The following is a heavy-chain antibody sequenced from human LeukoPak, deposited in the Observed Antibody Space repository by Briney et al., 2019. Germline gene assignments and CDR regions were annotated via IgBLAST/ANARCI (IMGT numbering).Heavy chain of an antibody. CDR1: GYTFTGYY. CDR2: INPNSGGT. D-gene: IGHD5-24*01. J-gene: IGHJ4*02. Sequence: GASVKVSCKASGYTFTGYYMHWVRQAPGQGLECMGWINPNSGGTNYAQKFQGRVTMTRDTSISTAYMELSRLRSDDTAVYYCASSPVEMAVSFDYWGQGTLVTVSS. V-gene: IGHV1-2*02. CDR3: ASSPVEMAVSFDY.